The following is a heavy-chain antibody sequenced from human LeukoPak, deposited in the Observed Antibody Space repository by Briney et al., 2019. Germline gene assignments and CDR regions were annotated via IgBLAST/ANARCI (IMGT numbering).Heavy chain of an antibody. CDR1: GGSISSYY. Sequence: SETLSLTCTVSGGSISSYYWSWIRQPPGKGLEWIGYIYYSGSTNYNPSLKSRVTISVHTSKNQFSLKLSSVTAADTAVYYCAREGGSYYGSGSVGAFDIWGQGTMVTVSS. D-gene: IGHD3-10*01. V-gene: IGHV4-59*01. J-gene: IGHJ3*02. CDR3: AREGGSYYGSGSVGAFDI. CDR2: IYYSGST.